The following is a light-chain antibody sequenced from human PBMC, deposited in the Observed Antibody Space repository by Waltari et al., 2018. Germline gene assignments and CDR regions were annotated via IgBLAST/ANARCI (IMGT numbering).Light chain of an antibody. CDR1: QSVSSN. V-gene: IGKV3-15*01. CDR3: QQYNSWPPLT. CDR2: GAS. J-gene: IGKJ4*01. Sequence: EIVMTQSPATLSVSPGERATLSCRASQSVSSNLAWYQQKPGQAPRLRIYGASTRATGIPARFSGSGSGTEFTLTISSLQSEDFAVYYCQQYNSWPPLTFGGGTKVEIK.